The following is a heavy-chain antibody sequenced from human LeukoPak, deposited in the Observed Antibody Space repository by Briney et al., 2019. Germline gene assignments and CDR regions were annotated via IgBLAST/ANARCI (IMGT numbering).Heavy chain of an antibody. D-gene: IGHD1-26*01. Sequence: ASVKVSCKASGYTFTGYYMHWVRQAPGQGLEWMGWMNPNSGGTNYAQKFQGRVTMTRDMSTSTVYMELSSLRSEDTAVYYCARGSPVGAFDYWGQGTLVTVSS. CDR2: MNPNSGGT. CDR3: ARGSPVGAFDY. CDR1: GYTFTGYY. J-gene: IGHJ4*02. V-gene: IGHV1-2*02.